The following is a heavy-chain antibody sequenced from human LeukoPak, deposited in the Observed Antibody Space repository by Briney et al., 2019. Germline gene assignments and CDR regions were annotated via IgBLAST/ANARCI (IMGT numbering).Heavy chain of an antibody. CDR3: ARQGWFGELAAFDI. Sequence: ASVKVSCKASGGTFSSYAISWVRQAPGQGLEWMGGIIPIFGTANYAQKFQGRVTITTDESTSTAYMELSSLRSEDTAVYYCARQGWFGELAAFDIWGQGTMVTVSS. J-gene: IGHJ3*02. CDR2: IIPIFGTA. V-gene: IGHV1-69*05. CDR1: GGTFSSYA. D-gene: IGHD3-10*01.